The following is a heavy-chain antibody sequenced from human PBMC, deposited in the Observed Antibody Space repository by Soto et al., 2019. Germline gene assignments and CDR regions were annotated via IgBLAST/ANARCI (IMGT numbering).Heavy chain of an antibody. J-gene: IGHJ6*04. Sequence: ASVKVSCKASGYTFTANYVHWVRQAPGQGLEWMGWINPHTGGTDYAQTFQGRVTMNRDTSISTTYMELSRLTSDDTTVYYCARYQYWSGYLDAWGKGTTVTVSS. CDR2: INPHTGGT. CDR3: ARYQYWSGYLDA. CDR1: GYTFTANY. D-gene: IGHD3-3*01. V-gene: IGHV1-2*02.